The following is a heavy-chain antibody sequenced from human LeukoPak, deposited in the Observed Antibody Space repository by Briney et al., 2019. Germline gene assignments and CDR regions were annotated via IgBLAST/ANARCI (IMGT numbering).Heavy chain of an antibody. CDR3: ARADGDYPNWFDP. Sequence: SETLSLTCAVSGGSISSGGYSWSWIRQPPGKGLEWIGYIYRSGSTYYNPSLKSRVTISVDRSKNQFSLRLSSVTAADTAVYYCARADGDYPNWFDPWGQGTLVTVSS. D-gene: IGHD4-17*01. J-gene: IGHJ5*02. CDR2: IYRSGST. CDR1: GGSISSGGYS. V-gene: IGHV4-30-2*01.